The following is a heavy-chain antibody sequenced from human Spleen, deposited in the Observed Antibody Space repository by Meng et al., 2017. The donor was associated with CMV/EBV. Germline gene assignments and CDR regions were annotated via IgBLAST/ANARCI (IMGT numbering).Heavy chain of an antibody. CDR2: IWVDGSNK. CDR1: GFTFSYYG. CDR3: AKGSQTTVTTIDY. V-gene: IGHV3-30*02. Sequence: GESLKISCAASGFTFSYYGMHWVRQAPGKGLEWVALIWVDGSNKYYADSVKGRFTISRDNSKNTLYLQMNSLRAEDTAVYYCAKGSQTTVTTIDYWGQGTLVTVSS. J-gene: IGHJ4*02. D-gene: IGHD4-11*01.